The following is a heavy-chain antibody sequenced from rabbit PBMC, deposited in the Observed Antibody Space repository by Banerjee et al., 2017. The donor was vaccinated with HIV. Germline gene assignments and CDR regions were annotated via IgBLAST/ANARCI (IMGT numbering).Heavy chain of an antibody. V-gene: IGHV1S45*01. D-gene: IGHD1-1*01. J-gene: IGHJ4*01. CDR3: ARSGSDHYNPDYFNL. CDR2: IDAGSSGST. CDR1: GFSLSSSDY. Sequence: QEQLEESGGDLVKPEGSLTLTCTASGFSLSSSDYVNWVRQAPGKGLEWIACIDAGSSGSTYYASWAKGRFTISKTSSTTVTLKMTSLTAADTATYFCARSGSDHYNPDYFNLWGPGPLVTVS.